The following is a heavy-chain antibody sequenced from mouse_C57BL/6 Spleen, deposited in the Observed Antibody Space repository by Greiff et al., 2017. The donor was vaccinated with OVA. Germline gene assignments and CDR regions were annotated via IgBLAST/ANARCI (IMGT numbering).Heavy chain of an antibody. CDR1: GYSITSGYY. CDR2: ISYDGSN. D-gene: IGHD2-5*01. CDR3: ARGSNYVGAMDY. Sequence: EVKLVESGPGLVKPSQSLSLTCSVTGYSITSGYYWNWIRQFPGNKLEWMGYISYDGSNNYNPSLKNRISITRDTSKNQFFLKLNSVTTEDTATYYCARGSNYVGAMDYWGQGTSVTVSS. J-gene: IGHJ4*01. V-gene: IGHV3-6*01.